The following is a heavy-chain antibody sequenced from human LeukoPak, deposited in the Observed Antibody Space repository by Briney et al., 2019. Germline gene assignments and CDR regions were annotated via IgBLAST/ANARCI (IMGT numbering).Heavy chain of an antibody. CDR2: IYPGDSDT. CDR3: ARLSADDYDFWSGYLNAFDI. J-gene: IGHJ3*02. CDR1: GYSFTSYW. Sequence: GESLKISCKGSGYSFTSYWIGWVRQMPGKGLEWKGIIYPGDSDTRYSPSFQGQVTISADKSISTAYLQWSSLKASDTAMYYCARLSADDYDFWSGYLNAFDIWGQGTMATVSS. V-gene: IGHV5-51*01. D-gene: IGHD3-3*01.